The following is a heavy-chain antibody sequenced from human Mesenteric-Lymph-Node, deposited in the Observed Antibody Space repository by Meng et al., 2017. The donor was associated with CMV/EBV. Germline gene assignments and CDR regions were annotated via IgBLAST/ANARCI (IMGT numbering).Heavy chain of an antibody. J-gene: IGHJ4*02. V-gene: IGHV1-2*02. CDR3: AMKDY. CDR2: INPNNGDR. CDR1: GYTFTGNY. Sequence: ASVKVSCKASGYTFTGNYLHWVRQAPGQGLEWMGWINPNNGDRNFAQRFLGRVTMTRDTSTGTAYMDLLRLRSDDTAVYYCAMKDYWGQGTLVTVSS.